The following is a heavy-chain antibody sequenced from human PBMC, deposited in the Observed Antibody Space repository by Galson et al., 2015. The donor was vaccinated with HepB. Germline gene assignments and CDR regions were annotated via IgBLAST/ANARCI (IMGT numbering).Heavy chain of an antibody. CDR2: IKSKTDGETT. CDR1: GFPFNNAW. CDR3: TTDVYYSTYWSWLDP. D-gene: IGHD2-8*02. J-gene: IGHJ5*02. Sequence: SLRLSCAASGFPFNNAWMPWVRQAPGMGLEWVGRIKSKTDGETTDYAAPVKGRFTISRDDSKNRLCLQMNSLKTEDTAVYYCTTDVYYSTYWSWLDPWGQGTLVTVSS. V-gene: IGHV3-15*01.